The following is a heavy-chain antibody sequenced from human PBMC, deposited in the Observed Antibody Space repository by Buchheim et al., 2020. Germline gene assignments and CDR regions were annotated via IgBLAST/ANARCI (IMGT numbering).Heavy chain of an antibody. J-gene: IGHJ4*02. CDR2: LTISGDFT. Sequence: EVHLVQSGGGLVQPGGSLRLSCEASGFTFSSAAMTWVRQAPGKGLEWVSSLTISGDFTYYADFVRGRFSISRDNSKNKLYLQMNSLRAEDTAVYYCAKEVRPNDFWGQGTL. CDR1: GFTFSSAA. CDR3: AKEVRPNDF. V-gene: IGHV3-23*04.